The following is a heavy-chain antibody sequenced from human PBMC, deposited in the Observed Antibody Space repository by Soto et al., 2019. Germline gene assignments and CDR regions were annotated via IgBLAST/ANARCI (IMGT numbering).Heavy chain of an antibody. CDR2: IYYSGST. CDR3: AREGVGYCSSTSCYGGNYYYYMDV. V-gene: IGHV4-59*01. D-gene: IGHD2-2*01. J-gene: IGHJ6*03. Sequence: QVQLQESGPGLVKPSETLSLTCTVSGGSISSYYWSWIRQPPGKGLEWIGYIYYSGSTNYNPSLKSRVTISVDTSKNQFSLKLSSVTAADTAVYYCAREGVGYCSSTSCYGGNYYYYMDVWGKGTTVTVSS. CDR1: GGSISSYY.